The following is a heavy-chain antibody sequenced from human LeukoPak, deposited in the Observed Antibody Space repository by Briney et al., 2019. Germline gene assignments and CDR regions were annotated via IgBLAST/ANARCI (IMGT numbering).Heavy chain of an antibody. J-gene: IGHJ1*01. CDR1: GFTFNSYA. V-gene: IGHV3-23*01. CDR2: ISGSVGST. Sequence: GGSLRLSCAASGFTFNSYAMSWGRQAPGKGLELVSTISGSVGSTYYADSVKGRFTISRDNSKNTLYLQMNSLRAEDTAVYYCAKSLPYYCILTGLSRPGAEYFQHWGQGTLVTVSS. D-gene: IGHD3-9*01. CDR3: AKSLPYYCILTGLSRPGAEYFQH.